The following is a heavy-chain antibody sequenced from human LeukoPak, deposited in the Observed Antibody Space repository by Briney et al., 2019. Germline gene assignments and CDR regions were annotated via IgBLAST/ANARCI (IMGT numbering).Heavy chain of an antibody. J-gene: IGHJ3*02. CDR2: IIPIFGTA. CDR3: ARDTRTYVWGSYRYAFDI. CDR1: GGTFSSYA. V-gene: IGHV1-69*13. D-gene: IGHD3-16*02. Sequence: RASVKVSCKASGGTFSSYAISWVRQAPGQGLEWMGGIIPIFGTANYAQKFQGRVTITADESTSTAYMELSSLRSEDTAVYYCARDTRTYVWGSYRYAFDIWGQGTMVTVSS.